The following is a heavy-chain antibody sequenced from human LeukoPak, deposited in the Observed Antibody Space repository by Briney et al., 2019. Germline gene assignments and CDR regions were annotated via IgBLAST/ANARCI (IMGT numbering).Heavy chain of an antibody. CDR2: INHSGGT. D-gene: IGHD6-13*01. V-gene: IGHV4-34*01. Sequence: ASETLSLTCAVYGGSFSGFYWSWIRQSPGKGLEWIGEINHSGGTNYNPSLKSRVRISVDTSRNQFSLKLSSVTAADTAVYYCARGVYIAAAQYGYWGQGTLVTVSS. J-gene: IGHJ4*02. CDR1: GGSFSGFY. CDR3: ARGVYIAAAQYGY.